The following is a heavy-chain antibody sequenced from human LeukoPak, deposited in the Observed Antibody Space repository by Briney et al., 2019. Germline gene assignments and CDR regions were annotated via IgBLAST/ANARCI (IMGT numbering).Heavy chain of an antibody. D-gene: IGHD6-6*01. J-gene: IGHJ4*02. CDR1: GFTFNRHA. CDR3: AKSPQLLWVVPLDY. V-gene: IGHV3-23*01. Sequence: PGGSLGLSCAASGFTFNRHAMTWVRQAPGKGLEWVSSISGSGGGTYYADSVKGRFTISRDNSKNTLFLQTSSLRAEDTAVYYCAKSPQLLWVVPLDYWGQGTLVTVSS. CDR2: ISGSGGGT.